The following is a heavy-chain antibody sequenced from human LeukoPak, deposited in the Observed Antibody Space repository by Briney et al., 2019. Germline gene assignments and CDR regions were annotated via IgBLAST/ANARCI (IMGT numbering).Heavy chain of an antibody. D-gene: IGHD3-3*01. CDR3: AKGNDFWSGYYTPPDY. J-gene: IGHJ4*02. CDR2: ISGSGGST. V-gene: IGHV3-23*01. Sequence: GGSLRLSCAASGFTFSSYAMSWVRQAPGKGLEWVSAISGSGGSTYYADSVEGRFTISRDNSKNTLYLQMNSLRAEDTAVYYCAKGNDFWSGYYTPPDYWGQGTLVTVSS. CDR1: GFTFSSYA.